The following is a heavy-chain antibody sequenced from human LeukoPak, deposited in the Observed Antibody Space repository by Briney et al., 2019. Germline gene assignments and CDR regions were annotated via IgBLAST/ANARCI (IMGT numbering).Heavy chain of an antibody. Sequence: GGSLRLSCAASGFTFSSYWMHWVRQAPGKGLVWVSRINSDGSSTSYADSVKGRFTFSRDNAKNTLSLQMNSLRAGDTAVYYCARANTYYYDSSGYSVDYGGQGTLVTVSS. CDR3: ARANTYYYDSSGYSVDY. CDR1: GFTFSSYW. J-gene: IGHJ4*02. CDR2: INSDGSST. V-gene: IGHV3-74*01. D-gene: IGHD3-22*01.